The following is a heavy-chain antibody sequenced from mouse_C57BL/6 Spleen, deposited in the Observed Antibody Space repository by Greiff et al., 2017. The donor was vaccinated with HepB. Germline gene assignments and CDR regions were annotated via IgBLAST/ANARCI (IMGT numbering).Heavy chain of an antibody. CDR3: ARQGNYYGSYWYFDV. CDR2: INPYNGDT. V-gene: IGHV1-20*01. Sequence: EVKLMESGPELVKPGDSVKISCKASGYSFTGYFMNWVMQSHGKSLEWIGRINPYNGDTFYNQKFKGKATLTVDKSSSTAHMELRSLTSEDSAVYYCARQGNYYGSYWYFDVWGTGTTVTVSS. J-gene: IGHJ1*03. D-gene: IGHD1-1*01. CDR1: GYSFTGYF.